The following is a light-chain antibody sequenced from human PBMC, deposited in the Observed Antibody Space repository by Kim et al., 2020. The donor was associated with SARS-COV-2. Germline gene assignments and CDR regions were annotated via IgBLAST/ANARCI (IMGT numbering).Light chain of an antibody. CDR1: SGSIASNY. CDR3: QSYDSNNQV. CDR2: EDN. Sequence: GKTVTISCTRSSGSIASNYVQWYQQRPGSSPTTVIYEDNQSPSGVPDRFSGSIDSSSNSASLTISGLKTEDGADYYCQSYDSNNQVFGGGTQLTVL. V-gene: IGLV6-57*01. J-gene: IGLJ3*02.